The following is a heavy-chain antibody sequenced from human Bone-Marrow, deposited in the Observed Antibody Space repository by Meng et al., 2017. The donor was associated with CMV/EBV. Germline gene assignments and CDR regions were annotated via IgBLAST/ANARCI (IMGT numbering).Heavy chain of an antibody. CDR1: GFTFSSYA. CDR2: ISGSGGST. J-gene: IGHJ4*02. D-gene: IGHD2-15*01. CDR3: SKGFDVVVVAATPGY. V-gene: IGHV3-23*01. Sequence: GGSLRLSCAASGFTFSSYAMSWVRQAPGKGLEWVSAISGSGGSTYYADSVKGRFTISRDNSKNTLYLQMNSLRAEDTAVYYCSKGFDVVVVAATPGYWGQGTLVTVSS.